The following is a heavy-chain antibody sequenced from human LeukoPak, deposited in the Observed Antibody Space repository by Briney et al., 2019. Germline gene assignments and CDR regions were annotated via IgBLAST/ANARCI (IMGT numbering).Heavy chain of an antibody. CDR3: TRDHGLDV. CDR2: INSDGSAT. V-gene: IGHV3-74*01. J-gene: IGHJ6*02. Sequence: GGSLRLSCAASGLTFSSYAMSWVRRAPGKGLMWVSQINSDGSATSCADPVKGRCTISRDNAKNMLYLEMNSLRVEDTAVYFCTRDHGLDVWGQGTTVTVSS. CDR1: GLTFSSYA.